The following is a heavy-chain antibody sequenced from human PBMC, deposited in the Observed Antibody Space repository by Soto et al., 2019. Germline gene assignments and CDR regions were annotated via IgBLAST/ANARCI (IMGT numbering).Heavy chain of an antibody. CDR2: ISDDGSNQ. J-gene: IGHJ6*02. CDR1: GFIFSAYG. CDR3: AKDLSSPTYGLED. D-gene: IGHD2-15*01. Sequence: QVHLVESGGGVVQPGRSLRLSCAASGFIFSAYGMHWVRQAPGKGLEWVAFISDDGSNQQYVDSVKGRFTISRDNPKEMLYLQMNSLTAEDTAVFYCAKDLSSPTYGLEDWGQGTTVTVSS. V-gene: IGHV3-30*18.